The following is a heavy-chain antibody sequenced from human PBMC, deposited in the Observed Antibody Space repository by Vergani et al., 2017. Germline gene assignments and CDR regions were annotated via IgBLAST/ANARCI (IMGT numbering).Heavy chain of an antibody. J-gene: IGHJ6*02. CDR2: VDPEDGET. V-gene: IGHV1-69-2*01. CDR3: ATPQTVTTGDMEV. Sequence: EVQLVQSGAEVKKPGATMKISCKVSGYTFIDHYIHWVKLAPGKGLEWMGLVDPEDGETIYAEKFKGRVTIAADTSTDTADLELSSLRSEDTAVYYCATPQTVTTGDMEVLGQGTTVIVSS. CDR1: GYTFIDHY. D-gene: IGHD3-3*01.